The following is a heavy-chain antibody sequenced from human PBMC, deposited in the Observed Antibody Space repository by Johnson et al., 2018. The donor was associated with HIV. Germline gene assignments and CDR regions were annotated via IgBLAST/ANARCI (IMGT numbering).Heavy chain of an antibody. CDR3: ARQTLSAVDI. CDR1: GFTFSSYA. J-gene: IGHJ3*02. Sequence: QVQLVESGGGVVQPGRSLRLSCAASGFTFSSYAMHWVRQAPGKGLEWVAVISYDGSNKYYADSVKGRFAISRDNSKNTLYLQMNSLGAEDTAVYFCARQTLSAVDIWGQGTMVTVSS. V-gene: IGHV3-30*09. CDR2: ISYDGSNK.